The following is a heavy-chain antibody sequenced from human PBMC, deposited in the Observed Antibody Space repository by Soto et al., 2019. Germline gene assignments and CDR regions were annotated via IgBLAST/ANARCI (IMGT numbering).Heavy chain of an antibody. CDR1: GGTFSSYT. CDR3: ARDLAGQLVPSGY. CDR2: IIPILGIA. Sequence: SVKVSCKASGGTFSSYTISWVRQAPGQGLEWMGRIIPILGIANYAQNFQGRVTITADKSTSTAYMELRSLRSDDTAVYYCARDLAGQLVPSGYWGQGTLVTVSS. V-gene: IGHV1-69*04. D-gene: IGHD6-13*01. J-gene: IGHJ4*02.